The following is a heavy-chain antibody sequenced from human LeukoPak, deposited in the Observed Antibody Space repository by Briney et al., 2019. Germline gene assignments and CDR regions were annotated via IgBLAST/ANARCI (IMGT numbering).Heavy chain of an antibody. V-gene: IGHV1-69*13. CDR1: GYTLTELS. CDR2: IIPIFGTA. J-gene: IGHJ4*02. Sequence: SVKVSCKVSGYTLTELSMHWVRQAPGQGLEWMGGIIPIFGTANYAQKFQGRVTITADESTSTAYMELSSLRSEDTAVYYCAREGDTIFALDYWGQGTLVTVSS. D-gene: IGHD3-3*01. CDR3: AREGDTIFALDY.